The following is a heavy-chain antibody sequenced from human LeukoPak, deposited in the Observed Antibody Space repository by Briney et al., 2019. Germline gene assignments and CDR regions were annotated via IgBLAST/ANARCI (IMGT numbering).Heavy chain of an antibody. CDR1: TGSMSGYF. V-gene: IGHV4-4*07. D-gene: IGHD1-26*01. J-gene: IGHJ4*02. Sequence: SETLSLTCTVSTGSMSGYFWTWLRQPAGKGLEWIGRIYTTGSAYYNPSLESRVTFSLDTSNNQFSLDVTSVTAADTAVYFCARRRELTGVAGHYSFDYWGQGILVSVSS. CDR3: ARRRELTGVAGHYSFDY. CDR2: IYTTGSA.